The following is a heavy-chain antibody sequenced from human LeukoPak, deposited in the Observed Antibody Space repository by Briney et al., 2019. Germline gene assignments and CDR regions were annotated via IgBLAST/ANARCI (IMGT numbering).Heavy chain of an antibody. CDR1: GFNFIDYN. CDR3: TRGVPATISGWYFDL. D-gene: IGHD3-9*01. CDR2: ISSRGTT. Sequence: GGSLRLSCAGSGFNFIDYNMNWVRQAPGKGLEWISYISSRGTTYYADSVKGRFTISRDNARNSLYLQGDSLTAAGTAVYYCTRGVPATISGWYFDLWGRGTLVTVSS. J-gene: IGHJ2*01. V-gene: IGHV3-69-1*01.